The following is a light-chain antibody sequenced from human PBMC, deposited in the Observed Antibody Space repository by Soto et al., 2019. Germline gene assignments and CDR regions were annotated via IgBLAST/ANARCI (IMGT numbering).Light chain of an antibody. CDR1: SSDVGSYSR. Sequence: QSALTQPPSVSGSPGPSVTISCTGTSSDVGSYSRVSWYQQPPGTAPKLMIYEVSNRPSGVPDRFSGSKSGNTASLTISGLQAEDEADYYCSLYTSSSTYVFGTGTKVTVL. CDR2: EVS. CDR3: SLYTSSSTYV. V-gene: IGLV2-18*01. J-gene: IGLJ1*01.